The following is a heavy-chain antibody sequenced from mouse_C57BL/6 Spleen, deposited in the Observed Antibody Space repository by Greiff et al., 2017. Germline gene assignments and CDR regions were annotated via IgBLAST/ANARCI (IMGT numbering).Heavy chain of an antibody. CDR1: GYTFTSYW. CDR2: IDPSDSYT. D-gene: IGHD4-1*01. J-gene: IGHJ1*03. Sequence: QVQLQQPGAELVMPGASVKLSCKASGYTFTSYWMHWVKQRPGQGLEWIGEIDPSDSYTNYNQKFKGKSTLTVDKSSSTAYMQLSSLTSEDSAGYYCARGKLPYFDVWGTGTTVTVSS. CDR3: ARGKLPYFDV. V-gene: IGHV1-69*01.